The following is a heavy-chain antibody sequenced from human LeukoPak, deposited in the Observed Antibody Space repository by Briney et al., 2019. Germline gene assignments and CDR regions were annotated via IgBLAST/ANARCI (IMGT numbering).Heavy chain of an antibody. D-gene: IGHD6-19*01. CDR2: ISSSSSYI. CDR1: GFTFSSYS. J-gene: IGHJ4*02. CDR3: ARGARSSGWYFDY. V-gene: IGHV3-21*01. Sequence: GGSLRLSCAASGFTFSSYSMNWVRQAPGKGLEWVSSISSSSSYIYYADSVKGRLTISRDNAKNSLYLQMNSLRAEDTAVYYCARGARSSGWYFDYWGQGTLVTVSS.